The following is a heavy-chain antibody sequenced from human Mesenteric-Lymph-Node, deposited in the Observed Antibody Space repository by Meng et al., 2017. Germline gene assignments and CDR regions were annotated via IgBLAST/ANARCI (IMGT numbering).Heavy chain of an antibody. CDR1: GVTFSGST. V-gene: IGHV3-73*02. CDR2: IRSKSNTYAT. J-gene: IGHJ4*02. Sequence: VGGSRGDLVQPGGSLRLSCAASGVTFSGSTIHWVRQASGRGLEWVGRIRSKSNTYATEYAASVKGRFTISRDDSKNTAYLQMDSLKTEDTAVYYCTRLTLENWGQGTLVTASS. D-gene: IGHD3-9*01. CDR3: TRLTLEN.